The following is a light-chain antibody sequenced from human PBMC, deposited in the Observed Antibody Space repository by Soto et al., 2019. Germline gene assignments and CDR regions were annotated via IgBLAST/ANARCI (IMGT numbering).Light chain of an antibody. Sequence: EFVLPNSTGTLSLAPGERSPLSFRGSQSVGSNYLAWYQQKPGQAPRLLIYGASSRATGIADRFSGSGSGTDFTLTISRLEPEDFALYYCQQYGYSPINFGQGTRLEIK. V-gene: IGKV3-20*01. CDR2: GAS. J-gene: IGKJ5*01. CDR1: QSVGSNY. CDR3: QQYGYSPIN.